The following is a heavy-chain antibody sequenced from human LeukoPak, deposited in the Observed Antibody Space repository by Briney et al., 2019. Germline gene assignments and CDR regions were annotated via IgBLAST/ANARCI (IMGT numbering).Heavy chain of an antibody. CDR2: IYHSVNT. Sequence: SETLSLTCTVSGGSISSGGYYWSWIRQPPGKGLEWIGYIYHSVNTYYNPSLKSRVTISVVRSKNQFSLNLSSVTAADTAVYFCARGTPNYYGSGSHAPATYDPWGQGTLVTVSS. D-gene: IGHD3-10*01. V-gene: IGHV4-30-2*01. CDR1: GGSISSGGYY. CDR3: ARGTPNYYGSGSHAPATYDP. J-gene: IGHJ5*02.